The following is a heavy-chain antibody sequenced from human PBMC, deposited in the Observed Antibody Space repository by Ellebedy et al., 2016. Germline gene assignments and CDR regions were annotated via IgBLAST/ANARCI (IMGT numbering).Heavy chain of an antibody. CDR3: ATWRFDH. Sequence: SQTLSLTCAISGDSVSSNSGAWNWIRQSPSSGLEWLGRTYYRSEWNHDYAVSLRSRISINADTSKNQFSLQLNSVTPEDTAVYYCATWRFDHWGQGNLVTVST. V-gene: IGHV6-1*01. CDR2: TYYRSEWNH. J-gene: IGHJ4*02. CDR1: GDSVSSNSGA.